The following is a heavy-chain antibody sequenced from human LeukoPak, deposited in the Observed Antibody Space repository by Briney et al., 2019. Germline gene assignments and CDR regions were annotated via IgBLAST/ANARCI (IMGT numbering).Heavy chain of an antibody. J-gene: IGHJ4*02. CDR2: ISSSSSYI. V-gene: IGHV3-21*01. CDR3: ARDLRYNWNDGNY. CDR1: GFTFSSYS. D-gene: IGHD1-20*01. Sequence: GGSLRLSCAASGFTFSSYSMNWVRQAPGKGLEWVSSISSSSSYIYYADSVKGRFTISRDNAKSSLYLQMNSLRAEDTAVYYCARDLRYNWNDGNYWGQGTLVTVSS.